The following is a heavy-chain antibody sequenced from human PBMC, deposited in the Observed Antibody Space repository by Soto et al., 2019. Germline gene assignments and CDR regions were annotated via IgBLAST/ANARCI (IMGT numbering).Heavy chain of an antibody. CDR3: ARGPTATTDY. CDR2: IYSSGST. CDR1: GGSISSDAHY. V-gene: IGHV4-30-4*01. J-gene: IGHJ4*02. Sequence: QVQLQESGPGLVKPSQTLSLTCTVSGGSISSDAHYWSWFRQPPGKGLEWIGYIYSSGSTYYNPSLKSQDSISVDTSKNQFSLKLSSVTAADTAVYYCARGPTATTDYWGQGALVTVSS. D-gene: IGHD4-17*01.